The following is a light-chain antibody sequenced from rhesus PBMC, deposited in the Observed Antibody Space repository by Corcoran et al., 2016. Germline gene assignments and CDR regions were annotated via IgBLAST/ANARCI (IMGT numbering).Light chain of an antibody. CDR2: AAS. CDR3: QQHNSNPRT. CDR1: QGISNW. J-gene: IGKJ1*01. Sequence: DIQMTQSPSSLSASVGDRVTITCQASQGISNWLAWSQQKPGKAPKLLRYAASSLQSGVPSRFRGSGSGTEFTLTISSLQPDDFATYYCQQHNSNPRTFGQGTKVEIK. V-gene: IGKV1-33*02.